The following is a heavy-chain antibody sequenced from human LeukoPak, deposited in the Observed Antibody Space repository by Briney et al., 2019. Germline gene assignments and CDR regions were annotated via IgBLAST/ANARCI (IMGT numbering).Heavy chain of an antibody. D-gene: IGHD6-13*01. CDR1: GDTFTNYA. V-gene: IGHV1-3*01. Sequence: GASVKVSCKASGDTFTNYAIHWVRQAPGQRLEWMAWINGGNGNTKSSHEFRGRLTITRDTSASTACMELSSLRSEDTAVYYCARDSSGWSPLNHWGQGTLVTVSS. J-gene: IGHJ4*02. CDR2: INGGNGNT. CDR3: ARDSSGWSPLNH.